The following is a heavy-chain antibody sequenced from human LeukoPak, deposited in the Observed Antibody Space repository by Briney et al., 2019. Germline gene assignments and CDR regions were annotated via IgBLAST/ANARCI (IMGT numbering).Heavy chain of an antibody. CDR1: GYTFTGYY. J-gene: IGHJ6*03. CDR3: ARGGSLYSSGWTSYYYYYMDV. D-gene: IGHD6-19*01. Sequence: ASVKVSCKASGYTFTGYYMHWVRQAPGQGLEWMGWINPNSGGTNYAQKFQGRVTMTRDTSISTAYMELSRLRSDDTAVYHCARGGSLYSSGWTSYYYYYMDVWGKGTTVTVSS. CDR2: INPNSGGT. V-gene: IGHV1-2*02.